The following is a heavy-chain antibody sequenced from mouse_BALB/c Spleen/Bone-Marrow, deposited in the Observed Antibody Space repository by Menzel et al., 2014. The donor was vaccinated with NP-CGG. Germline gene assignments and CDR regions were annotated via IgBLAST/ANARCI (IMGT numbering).Heavy chain of an antibody. D-gene: IGHD1-1*01. CDR1: GYTFTSYW. V-gene: IGHV1S81*02. CDR2: INPSNGRT. CDR3: ARYPHYYSSSYRYFDV. Sequence: QVQLQQPGAELVKPGASVKLSCKASGYTFTSYWMHWVKQRPGQGLEWIGEINPSNGRTNYNEKFKSKATLTVDKSSSTASVQLSNLTSEDSAVYNCARYPHYYSSSYRYFDVWGAGTTVTVSS. J-gene: IGHJ1*01.